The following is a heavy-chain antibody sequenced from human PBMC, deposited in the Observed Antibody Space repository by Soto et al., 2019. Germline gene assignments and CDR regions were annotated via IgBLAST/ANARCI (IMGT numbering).Heavy chain of an antibody. J-gene: IGHJ6*03. V-gene: IGHV1-18*01. Sequence: ASVKVSCKASGYTFTSYGISWVRQAPGQGLEWMGWISAYNGNTNYAQKLQGRVTMTTDTSTSTAYMELRSLRSDDTAVYYCARAYTTIFDYYYMDVWGKGTTVTVSS. D-gene: IGHD3-3*01. CDR2: ISAYNGNT. CDR3: ARAYTTIFDYYYMDV. CDR1: GYTFTSYG.